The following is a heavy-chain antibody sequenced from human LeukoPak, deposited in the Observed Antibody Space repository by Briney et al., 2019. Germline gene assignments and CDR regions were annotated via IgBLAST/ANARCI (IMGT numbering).Heavy chain of an antibody. CDR1: GFTFRIYW. CDR2: IQLDGSEK. Sequence: GRSLRLSCAASGFTFRIYWLSWVRHPPGKGLEWVANIQLDGSEKHYADSVKGRFTNSRDNAKNSLYLQMNSLRAEDTAVYYCARPRLDHRDLFDYWGQGTLVTVSS. V-gene: IGHV3-7*01. J-gene: IGHJ4*02. D-gene: IGHD4-17*01. CDR3: ARPRLDHRDLFDY.